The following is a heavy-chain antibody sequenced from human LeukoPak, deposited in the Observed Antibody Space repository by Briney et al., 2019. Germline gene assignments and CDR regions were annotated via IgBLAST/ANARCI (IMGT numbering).Heavy chain of an antibody. J-gene: IGHJ6*03. CDR1: GGTFNSYA. V-gene: IGHV1-69*05. CDR2: IMPLFGTA. Sequence: ASVKVSCKASGGTFNSYAISWVRQAPGQGLERMGGIMPLFGTANYAQEFQGRVTFTTDESASTAYMEVSSLRSEDTAVYYCASGSLGDGYGVGDYYQYMDVWGKGTTVTVSS. D-gene: IGHD5-24*01. CDR3: ASGSLGDGYGVGDYYQYMDV.